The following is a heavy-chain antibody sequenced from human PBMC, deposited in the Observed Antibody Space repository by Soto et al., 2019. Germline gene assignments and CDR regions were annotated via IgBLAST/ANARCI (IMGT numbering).Heavy chain of an antibody. CDR2: INHSGST. J-gene: IGHJ6*02. V-gene: IGHV4-34*01. CDR1: GGSFSGYY. D-gene: IGHD2-15*01. Sequence: SETLSLTCAVYGGSFSGYYWSWIRQPPGKGLEWIGEINHSGSTNYNPSLKSRVTISVDTSKNQFSLKLSSVTAADTAVYYCARHRCSGGSCHTNYYGMDVRGQGTTVTVSS. CDR3: ARHRCSGGSCHTNYYGMDV.